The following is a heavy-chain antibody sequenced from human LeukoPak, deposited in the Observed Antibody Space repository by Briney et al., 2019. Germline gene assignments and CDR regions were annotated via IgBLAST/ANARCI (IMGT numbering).Heavy chain of an antibody. Sequence: GGSLRLSCAAPGFTFSNYAMHWVRQAPGKGLEWVAVISYDGSNKYYANSVKGRFTISRDNSKNTLYVQMDSLRAEDTAVYYCARESKESYGSSFYFWGQGTLVTVSS. D-gene: IGHD3-10*01. CDR2: ISYDGSNK. J-gene: IGHJ4*02. CDR1: GFTFSNYA. V-gene: IGHV3-30-3*01. CDR3: ARESKESYGSSFYF.